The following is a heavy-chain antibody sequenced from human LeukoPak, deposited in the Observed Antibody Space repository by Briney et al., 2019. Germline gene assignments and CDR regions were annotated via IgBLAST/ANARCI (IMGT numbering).Heavy chain of an antibody. D-gene: IGHD3-10*01. CDR3: ARGSSTMVRGVHDY. V-gene: IGHV1-18*01. J-gene: IGHJ4*02. CDR1: GYTFTSYG. CDR2: ISGYNGNT. Sequence: ASVKVSCKASGYTFTSYGISWVRQAPGQGLEWMGWISGYNGNTNYAQKLQGRVTMTTDTSTSTAYMELRSLRSDDTAVYYCARGSSTMVRGVHDYLGQGTLVTVSS.